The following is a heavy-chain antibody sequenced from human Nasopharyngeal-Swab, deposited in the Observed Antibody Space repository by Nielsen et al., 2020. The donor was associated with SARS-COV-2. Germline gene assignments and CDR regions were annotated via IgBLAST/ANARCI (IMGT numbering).Heavy chain of an antibody. CDR3: ARDLMYGSGSRMDV. V-gene: IGHV3-33*01. D-gene: IGHD3-10*01. J-gene: IGHJ6*02. CDR1: GFTFSGYG. Sequence: GGSLRLSCAASGFTFSGYGMHWVRQAPGKGLEWVAVIWYDGSNKYYADSVKGRFTISRDNSKNTLYLQMNSLRAEDTAVYYCARDLMYGSGSRMDVWGQGTTVTVSS. CDR2: IWYDGSNK.